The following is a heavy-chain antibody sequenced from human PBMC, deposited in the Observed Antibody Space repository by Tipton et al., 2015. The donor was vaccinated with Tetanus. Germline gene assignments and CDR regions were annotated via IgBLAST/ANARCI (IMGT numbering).Heavy chain of an antibody. D-gene: IGHD4-11*01. V-gene: IGHV1-18*04. CDR2: ISAYNGNT. CDR3: AREVTTVTTYYYYYGMDV. Sequence: QMQLVQSGAEVKKPGASVKVSCKASGYTFTSYGISWVRQAPGQGLEWMGWISAYNGNTNYAQKLQGRVTMTTDTSTSTAYMELRSLRSDDTAVYYCAREVTTVTTYYYYYGMDVWGQGTTVTVSS. CDR1: GYTFTSYG. J-gene: IGHJ6*02.